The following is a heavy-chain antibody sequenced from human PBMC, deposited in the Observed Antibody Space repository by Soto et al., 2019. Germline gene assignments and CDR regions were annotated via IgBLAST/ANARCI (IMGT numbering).Heavy chain of an antibody. D-gene: IGHD3-10*01. CDR3: AKGGKLLWFGELPNFDY. V-gene: IGHV3-23*01. CDR2: ISGSGGST. J-gene: IGHJ4*02. Sequence: GGSLRLSCAASGFTFSSYAMSWVRQAPGKGLEWVSAISGSGGSTYYADSVKGRFTISRDNSKNTLYLQMNSLRAEDTAVYYCAKGGKLLWFGELPNFDYWGQGTLVTVSS. CDR1: GFTFSSYA.